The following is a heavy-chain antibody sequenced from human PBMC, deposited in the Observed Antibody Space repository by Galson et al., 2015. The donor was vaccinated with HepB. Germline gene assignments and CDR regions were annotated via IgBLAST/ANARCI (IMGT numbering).Heavy chain of an antibody. J-gene: IGHJ4*02. CDR3: ARDRIAGYSSSPEFDY. CDR1: GYTFTSYG. Sequence: SVKVSCKASGYTFTSYGISWVRQAPGQGLEWMGWISAYNGNTNYAQKLQGRVTMTTDTSTSTAYMELRSLRPDDTAVYYCARDRIAGYSSSPEFDYWGQGTLVTVSS. V-gene: IGHV1-18*01. CDR2: ISAYNGNT. D-gene: IGHD6-6*01.